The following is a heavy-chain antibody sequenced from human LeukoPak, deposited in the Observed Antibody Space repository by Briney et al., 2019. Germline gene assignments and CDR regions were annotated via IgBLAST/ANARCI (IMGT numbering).Heavy chain of an antibody. J-gene: IGHJ4*02. V-gene: IGHV1-69*13. CDR1: GGTFSSYA. CDR2: IIPIFGTA. D-gene: IGHD4-17*01. Sequence: ASVKVSCKASGGTFSSYAISWVRQAPGQGLEWMGGIIPIFGTANYAQKFQGRVTITADESTSTAYMELSSLRPEDTAVYYCAKGRYGPNDYWGQGTLVTVSS. CDR3: AKGRYGPNDY.